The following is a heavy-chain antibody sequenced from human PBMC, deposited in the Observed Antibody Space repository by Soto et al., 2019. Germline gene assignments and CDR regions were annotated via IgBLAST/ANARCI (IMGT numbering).Heavy chain of an antibody. J-gene: IGHJ3*01. V-gene: IGHV3-23*01. D-gene: IGHD2-21*01. Sequence: EVQLLESGGGLLRPGGSLRLSCVASGFTFSDYAMTWVRRAPGKGVEWVSSIRNSGVDTYYTDSGWVRFTISRDTSKNTMYLQLNRLRGDDTAVYYCAKPKGVRWLCGGEFDVWGPGTGVTVSS. CDR2: IRNSGVDT. CDR3: AKPKGVRWLCGGEFDV. CDR1: GFTFSDYA.